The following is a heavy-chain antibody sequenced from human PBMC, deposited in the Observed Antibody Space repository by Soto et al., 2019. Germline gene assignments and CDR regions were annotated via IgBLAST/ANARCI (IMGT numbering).Heavy chain of an antibody. D-gene: IGHD2-21*01. CDR3: ARDVNGGFCGA. CDR2: ISSRNNDM. CDR1: GFTFSSYS. V-gene: IGHV3-21*01. Sequence: EVQLVESGGGLVKPGGSLRLSCAASGFTFSSYSMHWVRQAPGKGLEWVSTISSRNNDMYYVDSVKGRFTISRDNARNSVYLQVNSRRADDTAVYYCARDVNGGFCGAWGQGTVVTVSS. J-gene: IGHJ5*02.